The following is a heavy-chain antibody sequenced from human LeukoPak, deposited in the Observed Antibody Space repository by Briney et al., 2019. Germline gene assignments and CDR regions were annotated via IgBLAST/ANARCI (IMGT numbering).Heavy chain of an antibody. V-gene: IGHV1-2*06. CDR2: INPNSGGT. CDR3: ARGVEVVAATVNWFDA. J-gene: IGHJ5*02. CDR1: GYTFTCYY. D-gene: IGHD2-15*01. Sequence: ASVKVSCKASGYTFTCYYMHWVRQAPGQGLEWMGRINPNSGGTNYAQKFQGRVTMTRDTSISTAYMELSRLRSDDTAVYYCARGVEVVAATVNWFDARGQGTLVTVSS.